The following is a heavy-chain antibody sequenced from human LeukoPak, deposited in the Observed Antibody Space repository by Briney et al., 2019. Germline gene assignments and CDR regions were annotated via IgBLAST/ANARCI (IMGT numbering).Heavy chain of an antibody. V-gene: IGHV1-8*01. J-gene: IGHJ5*02. CDR3: ARELGAAYSSINWFDP. CDR1: GYTFTSYD. D-gene: IGHD6-19*01. Sequence: ASVKVSCKASGYTFTSYDINWVRQATGQGLEWMGWMNPNSGNTGYAQKFQGRVTITADESTSTAYMELSSLRSEDTAVYYCARELGAAYSSINWFDPWGQGTLVTVSS. CDR2: MNPNSGNT.